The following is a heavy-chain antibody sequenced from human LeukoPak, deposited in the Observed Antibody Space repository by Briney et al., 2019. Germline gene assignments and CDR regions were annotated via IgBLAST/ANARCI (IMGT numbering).Heavy chain of an antibody. D-gene: IGHD1-26*01. CDR2: IIPIFGIA. Sequence: GASVKVSCKASGGTFSSYAISWVRQAPGQGLEWMGRIIPIFGIANYAQKFQERVTITRDMSTSTAYMELSSLRSEDTAVYYCAAAIVGATNAFDIWGQGTMVTVSS. J-gene: IGHJ3*02. CDR1: GGTFSSYA. V-gene: IGHV1-69*04. CDR3: AAAIVGATNAFDI.